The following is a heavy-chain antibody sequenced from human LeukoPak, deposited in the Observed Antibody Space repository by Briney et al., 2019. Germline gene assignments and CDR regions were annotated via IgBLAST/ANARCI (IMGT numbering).Heavy chain of an antibody. CDR2: IYRAGNT. D-gene: IGHD2-21*02. V-gene: IGHV4-30-2*01. CDR1: GDSISSGGYY. CDR3: GGRGLHFGGVDCYSGGFDP. J-gene: IGHJ6*02. Sequence: SETLSLTCSVSGDSISSGGYYWSWIRQPPGKGLEWIGHIYRAGNTFYNPSLQSRVNISIDVSKNLFSLRLKSVTAADMAVYSCGGRGLHFGGVDCYSGGFDPGGQGTTVTVS.